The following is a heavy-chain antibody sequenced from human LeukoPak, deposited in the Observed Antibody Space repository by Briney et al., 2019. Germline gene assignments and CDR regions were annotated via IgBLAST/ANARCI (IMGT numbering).Heavy chain of an antibody. CDR2: INPNSGGT. CDR3: ARGWSYYGSGSYKFDY. D-gene: IGHD3-10*01. CDR1: GYTFTGYY. V-gene: IGHV1-2*02. Sequence: ASVKVSCKASGYTFTGYYMHWVRQAPGQGLEWMGWINPNSGGTNYAQKFRGRVTMTRDTSISTAYMELSRLRSDDTAVYYCARGWSYYGSGSYKFDYWGRGTLVTVSS. J-gene: IGHJ4*02.